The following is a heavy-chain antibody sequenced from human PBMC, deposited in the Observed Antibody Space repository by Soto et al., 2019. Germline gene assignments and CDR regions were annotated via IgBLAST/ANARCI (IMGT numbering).Heavy chain of an antibody. D-gene: IGHD2-8*01. V-gene: IGHV1-18*01. J-gene: IGHJ4*02. CDR1: GYTFTSYG. Sequence: QVQLVQSGAEVKKPGASVKVSCKASGYTFTSYGISWVRQAPGQGLEWMGWISAYNGNTNYAQKLQGRVTMTTDTXXSPAYLELRSLRSDDTAVYYCARVPLMVYARALGYWGQGTLVTVSS. CDR2: ISAYNGNT. CDR3: ARVPLMVYARALGY.